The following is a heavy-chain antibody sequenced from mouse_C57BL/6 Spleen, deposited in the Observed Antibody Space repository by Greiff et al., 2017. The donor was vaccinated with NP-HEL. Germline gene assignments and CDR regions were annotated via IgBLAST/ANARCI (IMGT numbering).Heavy chain of an antibody. CDR2: ISSGSSTT. Sequence: EVQGVESGGGLVKPGGSLKLSCAASGFTFSDYGMHWVRQAPEKGLEWVAYISSGSSTTYYADTVKGRFTIARDNAKNTLFLQMTSLRSEDTAMYYCASAVTGAWFAYWGQGTLVTVSA. D-gene: IGHD2-13*01. CDR3: ASAVTGAWFAY. CDR1: GFTFSDYG. J-gene: IGHJ3*01. V-gene: IGHV5-17*01.